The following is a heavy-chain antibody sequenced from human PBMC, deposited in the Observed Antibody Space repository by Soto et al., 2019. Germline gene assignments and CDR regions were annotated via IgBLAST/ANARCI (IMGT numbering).Heavy chain of an antibody. D-gene: IGHD3-3*01. Sequence: GGSLRRSCATSGFIFSNFAMSCVRQAPGKGLEWVSTISGSSVTTRYADSVKGRFIISRDHSKATLFLKMNSLRAEDTAVYYCARDFRSGTYSALLYSGMDVWGQGTTVTVSS. J-gene: IGHJ6*02. CDR3: ARDFRSGTYSALLYSGMDV. CDR2: ISGSSVTT. CDR1: GFIFSNFA. V-gene: IGHV3-23*01.